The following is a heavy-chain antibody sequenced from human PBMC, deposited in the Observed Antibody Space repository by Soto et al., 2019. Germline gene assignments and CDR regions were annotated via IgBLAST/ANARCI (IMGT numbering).Heavy chain of an antibody. CDR2: INVAGGSA. V-gene: IGHV3-23*01. J-gene: IGHJ4*02. CDR1: GFGVSTSH. CDR3: GGHWYNY. D-gene: IGHD6-13*01. Sequence: PGGSLSLSCSAAGFGVSTSHISWVRQAPGKGLEWVSLINVAGGSANYADSVRGRFAISIDSSKNMVYLQMNSLRAEDTAVYYCGGHWYNYWGQGTLVTSPQ.